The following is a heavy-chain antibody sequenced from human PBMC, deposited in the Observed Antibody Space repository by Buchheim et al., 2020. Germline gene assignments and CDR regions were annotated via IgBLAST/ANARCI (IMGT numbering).Heavy chain of an antibody. CDR2: IYHSGST. V-gene: IGHV4-30-2*01. CDR1: GGSISSGGYS. Sequence: QLQLQESGSGLVKPSQTLSLTCAVSGGSISSGGYSWRWIRQPPGKGLEWIGYIYHSGSTYYNPSLKSRVTISVDRSKNQFSLKLSSVTAADTAVYYCARDNSGYDAPGGMDVWGQGTT. CDR3: ARDNSGYDAPGGMDV. D-gene: IGHD5-12*01. J-gene: IGHJ6*02.